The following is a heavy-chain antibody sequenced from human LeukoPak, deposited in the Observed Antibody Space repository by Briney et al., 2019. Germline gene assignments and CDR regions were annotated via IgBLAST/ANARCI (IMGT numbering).Heavy chain of an antibody. D-gene: IGHD2-15*01. CDR1: GFTFSSYA. V-gene: IGHV3-48*04. Sequence: GGSLRLSCAASGFTFSSYAMSWVRQAPGKGLEWVSYISSSGSTIYYADSVKGRFTISRDNAKNSLYLQMNSLRAEDTAVYYCARDRYCSGGSCHYYGMDVWGQGTTVTVSS. CDR2: ISSSGSTI. J-gene: IGHJ6*02. CDR3: ARDRYCSGGSCHYYGMDV.